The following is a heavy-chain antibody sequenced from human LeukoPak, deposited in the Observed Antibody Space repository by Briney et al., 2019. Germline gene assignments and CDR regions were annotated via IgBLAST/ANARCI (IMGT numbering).Heavy chain of an antibody. D-gene: IGHD6-13*01. CDR2: IIPIFGTA. V-gene: IGHV1-69*05. CDR1: GGTFSSYA. J-gene: IGHJ4*02. Sequence: ASVKVSCKASGGTFSSYAISWVRQAPGQGLEWMGGIIPIFGTANYAQKFQGRVTITTDESTSTAYMELSSLRSGDTAVYYCARYGYSSSWYTYYFDYWGQGTLVTVSS. CDR3: ARYGYSSSWYTYYFDY.